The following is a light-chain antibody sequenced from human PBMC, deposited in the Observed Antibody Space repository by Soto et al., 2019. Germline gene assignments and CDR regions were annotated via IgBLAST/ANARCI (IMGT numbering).Light chain of an antibody. Sequence: EIVLTQSPGTLSLSPGERATLSCGASQSVRSSYLAWYQQKPGQAPRLLIYGTSSRATGIPDRFGGSGSGKDFTLTISRLEPEDFAVYYCQQYGSSPFTFGPGTKVDIK. CDR1: QSVRSSY. CDR2: GTS. J-gene: IGKJ3*01. V-gene: IGKV3-20*01. CDR3: QQYGSSPFT.